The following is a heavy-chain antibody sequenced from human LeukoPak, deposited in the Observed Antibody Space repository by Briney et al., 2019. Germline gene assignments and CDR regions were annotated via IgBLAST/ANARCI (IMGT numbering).Heavy chain of an antibody. D-gene: IGHD5-24*01. J-gene: IGHJ4*02. CDR2: ISSSNYYI. V-gene: IGHV3-21*01. CDR3: ARVLDGYNLSPCDY. Sequence: GGSLRLSCAASDFTFSSYSMNWVRQAPGKGLEWLSSISSSNYYIYDAESIKGRFTISRDDAKNSLYLQMNSLGAEDTAVYYCARVLDGYNLSPCDYWGQGTLVTVSS. CDR1: DFTFSSYS.